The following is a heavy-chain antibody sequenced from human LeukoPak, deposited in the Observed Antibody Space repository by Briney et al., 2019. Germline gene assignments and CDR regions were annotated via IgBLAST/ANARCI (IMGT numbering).Heavy chain of an antibody. CDR3: AREHYDILTGLYIGAFDI. V-gene: IGHV4-59*01. CDR2: IYYSGST. Sequence: SETLSLTCTVSGGSISGYYWSWIRQPPGKGLEWIGYIYYSGSTNYNPSLKSRVTISVDTSKNQFSLKLSSVTAADTAVYYCAREHYDILTGLYIGAFDIWGPGTRVTVSS. D-gene: IGHD3-9*01. CDR1: GGSISGYY. J-gene: IGHJ3*02.